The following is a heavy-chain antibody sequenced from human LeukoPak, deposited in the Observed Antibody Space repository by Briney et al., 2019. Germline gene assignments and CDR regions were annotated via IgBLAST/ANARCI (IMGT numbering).Heavy chain of an antibody. CDR2: IKQDGSEK. CDR1: GFTFSSHW. CDR3: ARHTLRSFDY. J-gene: IGHJ4*02. Sequence: GGSLRLSCAASGFTFSSHWMSWVRQAPGKGLEWVANIKQDGSEKYYVDSVKGRFTISRDNAKNSLYLQMNSLRAEDTAVYYCARHTLRSFDYWGQGTLVTVSS. V-gene: IGHV3-7*01. D-gene: IGHD4-17*01.